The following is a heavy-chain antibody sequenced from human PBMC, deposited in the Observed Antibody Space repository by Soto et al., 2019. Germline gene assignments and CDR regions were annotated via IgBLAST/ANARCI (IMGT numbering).Heavy chain of an antibody. J-gene: IGHJ4*02. Sequence: QVQLVQSGAAVKKPGASVKVSCKASGYTFTSYAIHWVRQAPGQRLEWMGWINAGNGNTKYSQKFQGRVTITRDTSASTAYMELSSLRSEDTAVYYCAAIVATARSLDYWGQGTLVTVSS. CDR3: AAIVATARSLDY. CDR2: INAGNGNT. CDR1: GYTFTSYA. V-gene: IGHV1-3*01. D-gene: IGHD5-12*01.